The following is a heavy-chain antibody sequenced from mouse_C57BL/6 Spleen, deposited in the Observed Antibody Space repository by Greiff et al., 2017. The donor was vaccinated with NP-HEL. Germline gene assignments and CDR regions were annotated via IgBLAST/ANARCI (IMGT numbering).Heavy chain of an antibody. Sequence: VMLVESGPELVKPGASVKISCKASGYAFSSSWMNWVKQRPGKGLEWIGRIYPGDGDTNYNGKFKGKATLTADKSSSTAYMQLSSLTSEDSAVYVCARDDGYYWFAYWGQGTLVTVSA. CDR2: IYPGDGDT. J-gene: IGHJ3*01. D-gene: IGHD2-3*01. CDR3: ARDDGYYWFAY. CDR1: GYAFSSSW. V-gene: IGHV1-82*01.